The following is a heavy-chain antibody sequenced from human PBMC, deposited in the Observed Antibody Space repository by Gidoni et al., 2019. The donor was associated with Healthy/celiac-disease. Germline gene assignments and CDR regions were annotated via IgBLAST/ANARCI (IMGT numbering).Heavy chain of an antibody. V-gene: IGHV3-30*01. CDR3: ARTDYGDYVFDY. CDR2: ISYDGSNK. J-gene: IGHJ4*02. D-gene: IGHD4-17*01. CDR1: GFTFSSYA. Sequence: QVQLVESGGGVVQPGRSLRLSCAASGFTFSSYAMHWVRQAPGKGLEWVAVISYDGSNKYYADSVKGRFTISRDNSKNTLYLQMNSLRAEDTAVYYCARTDYGDYVFDYWGQGTLVTVSS.